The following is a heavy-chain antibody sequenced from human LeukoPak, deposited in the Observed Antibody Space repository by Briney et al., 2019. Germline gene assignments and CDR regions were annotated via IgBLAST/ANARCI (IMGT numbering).Heavy chain of an antibody. V-gene: IGHV3-23*01. CDR1: GFTFAIHA. CDR2: ISGDGAST. J-gene: IGHJ3*01. D-gene: IGHD3-10*01. Sequence: GGSLRLSCAASGFTFAIHAITWVRQAPGKGLEWASGISGDGASTHYAESVKGQFTISRDNSQNTLFLQMNSLRVEDTAIYYCAKDSYVSGRPLHTFDVWGQGTMVTVSS. CDR3: AKDSYVSGRPLHTFDV.